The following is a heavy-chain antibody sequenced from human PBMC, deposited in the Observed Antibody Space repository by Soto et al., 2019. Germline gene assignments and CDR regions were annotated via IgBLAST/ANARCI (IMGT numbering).Heavy chain of an antibody. CDR3: ARGHGHYVWGSYRQRGYFDY. CDR1: GYTFTSYD. V-gene: IGHV1-8*01. J-gene: IGHJ4*02. D-gene: IGHD3-16*02. CDR2: MNPNSGNT. Sequence: QVQLVQSGAEVKKPGASVKVSCKASGYTFTSYDINWVRQATGQGLEWMGWMNPNSGNTGYAQKFQGRVTMTRNTSISTAYMELSSLRSEDTAVYYCARGHGHYVWGSYRQRGYFDYWGQGTLVTVSS.